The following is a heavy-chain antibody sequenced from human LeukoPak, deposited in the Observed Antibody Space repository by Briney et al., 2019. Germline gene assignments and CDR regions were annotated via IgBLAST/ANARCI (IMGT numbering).Heavy chain of an antibody. D-gene: IGHD5-18*01. Sequence: SVKVSCKASGGTFSSYAISWVRQAPGQGLEWMGRIIPIFGIANYAQKFQGRDTITADKSTSTAYMELSSLRSEDTAVYYCASGDSGYSYGYSYYYYGMDVWGQGTTVTVSS. CDR2: IIPIFGIA. V-gene: IGHV1-69*04. CDR1: GGTFSSYA. J-gene: IGHJ6*02. CDR3: ASGDSGYSYGYSYYYYGMDV.